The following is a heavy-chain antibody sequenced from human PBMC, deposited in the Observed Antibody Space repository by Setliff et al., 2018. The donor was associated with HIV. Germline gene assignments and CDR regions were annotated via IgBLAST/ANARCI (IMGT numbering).Heavy chain of an antibody. CDR2: MSYDGNNK. Sequence: PGGSLRLSCAASGFIFSSYAMHWVRQAPGKGLEWVAVMSYDGNNKYYADSVKGRFTISRDNAKNSLYLQMNSLRAEDTAVYYCARDPRGSSGYGDYWGQGTLVTVSS. CDR1: GFIFSSYA. J-gene: IGHJ4*02. D-gene: IGHD5-12*01. CDR3: ARDPRGSSGYGDY. V-gene: IGHV3-30*07.